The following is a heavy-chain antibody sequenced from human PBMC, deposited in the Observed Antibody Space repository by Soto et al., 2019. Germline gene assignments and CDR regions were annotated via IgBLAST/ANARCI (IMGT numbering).Heavy chain of an antibody. D-gene: IGHD3-16*01. CDR3: ARGGLGPFDY. V-gene: IGHV4-59*01. CDR2: IYYSGST. Sequence: SETLSLTCTVSGGSISSYYWSWIRQPPGKGLEWIGYIYYSGSTNYNPSLKSRVTISVDTSKNQFSLKLSSVTAADTAVYYCARGGLGPFDYWGQGTLVTVSS. J-gene: IGHJ4*02. CDR1: GGSISSYY.